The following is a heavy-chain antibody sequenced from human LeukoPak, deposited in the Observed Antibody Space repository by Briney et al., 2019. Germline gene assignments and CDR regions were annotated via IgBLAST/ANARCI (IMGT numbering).Heavy chain of an antibody. CDR3: ARHERYIVATND. J-gene: IGHJ4*02. CDR1: GYRFTSYW. V-gene: IGHV5-10-1*01. D-gene: IGHD5-12*01. Sequence: GESLMLSCKGSGYRFTSYWISWVRQMPGKGVEWMGRIDPSDSYTNYSPSFQGHVTMSADKSISTAYLQWSSLMASDTAMYYCARHERYIVATNDWGQGTLVTVSS. CDR2: IDPSDSYT.